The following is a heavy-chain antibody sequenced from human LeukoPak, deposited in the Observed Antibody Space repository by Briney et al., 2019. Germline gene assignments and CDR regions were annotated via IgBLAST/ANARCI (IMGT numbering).Heavy chain of an antibody. CDR1: RYTFTDYY. Sequence: GASVKVSCKTSRYTFTDYYMHWVRQAPGQGLEWMGWINPNSGGTNYAQKFQGRVTMTRDTSISTAYMELSRLRSDDTAVYYCARGGWSLGYCSSSSCLDWFDLWAQGTLVTVSS. V-gene: IGHV1-2*02. CDR3: ARGGWSLGYCSSSSCLDWFDL. CDR2: INPNSGGT. J-gene: IGHJ5*02. D-gene: IGHD2-2*01.